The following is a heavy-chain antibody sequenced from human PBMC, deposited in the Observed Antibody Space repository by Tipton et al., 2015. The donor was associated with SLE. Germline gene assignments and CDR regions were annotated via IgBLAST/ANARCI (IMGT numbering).Heavy chain of an antibody. CDR3: ARDKLYGMDV. Sequence: TLSLTCDVSGDSSSPYNWIWIRQPPGKGLEWIGYIYYSGSTNYKSSLKSRVAISIDTSKKQFSLKLTSVTAADTAVYYCARDKLYGMDVWGQGTTVTVSS. CDR1: GDSSSPYN. CDR2: IYYSGST. J-gene: IGHJ6*02. V-gene: IGHV4-4*08.